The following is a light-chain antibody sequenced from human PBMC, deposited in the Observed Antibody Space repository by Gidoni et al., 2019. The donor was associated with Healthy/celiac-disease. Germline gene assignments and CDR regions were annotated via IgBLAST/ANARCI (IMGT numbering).Light chain of an antibody. CDR1: QSVSSSY. CDR3: QQYGSSPLT. J-gene: IGKJ4*01. Sequence: EIVLTQSPGNLSLSPGERATLSCRASQSVSSSYLDWYKQKPGQYPRLLIYGASSRATGITDRFSGSGSGTDFTLTISRLEPEDFAVYYCQQYGSSPLTFGGGTQVEIK. CDR2: GAS. V-gene: IGKV3-20*01.